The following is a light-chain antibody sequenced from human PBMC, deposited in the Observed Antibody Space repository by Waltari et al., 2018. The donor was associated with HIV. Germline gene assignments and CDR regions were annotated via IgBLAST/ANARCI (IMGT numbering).Light chain of an antibody. CDR2: EGL. J-gene: IGLJ3*02. CDR1: RSDVGGYNF. Sequence: QSALTQPASVSASPGQSITIPCTGTRSDVGGYNFVSWYQQHPGKAPLLMILEGLHRPSEVSNRFSGFKSANTASLTISGLQAEDEAYYYCSSYTSSSTWVFGGGTKLTVL. V-gene: IGLV2-14*01. CDR3: SSYTSSSTWV.